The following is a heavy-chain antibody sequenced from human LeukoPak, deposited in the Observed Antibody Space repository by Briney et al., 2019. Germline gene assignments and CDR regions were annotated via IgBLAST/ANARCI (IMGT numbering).Heavy chain of an antibody. Sequence: GGSLRLSCAASGLTFSAYWMSWVRQAPGKGLEWAANIKQDGSEKYYVDSVKGRFTISRDNAKNSLYLQMNSLRAEETAVYYCASGNWNDRAFDIWGQGTMVTVSS. D-gene: IGHD1-20*01. CDR1: GLTFSAYW. V-gene: IGHV3-7*01. CDR2: IKQDGSEK. J-gene: IGHJ3*02. CDR3: ASGNWNDRAFDI.